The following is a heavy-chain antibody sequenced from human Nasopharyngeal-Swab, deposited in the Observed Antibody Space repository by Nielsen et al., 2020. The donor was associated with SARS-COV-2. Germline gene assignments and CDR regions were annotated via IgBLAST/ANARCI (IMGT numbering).Heavy chain of an antibody. Sequence: GALRLSCAASGFTFNNYNFNWVRQAPGKGLEWVSSISSSSSYIYYADSVKGRFTISRDNAKNSLYLQMNSLRAEDTAVYYCARDGLDYDFWSAYFMDVWGQGTTVTVS. CDR2: ISSSSSYI. J-gene: IGHJ6*02. CDR1: GFTFNNYN. V-gene: IGHV3-21*01. D-gene: IGHD3-3*01. CDR3: ARDGLDYDFWSAYFMDV.